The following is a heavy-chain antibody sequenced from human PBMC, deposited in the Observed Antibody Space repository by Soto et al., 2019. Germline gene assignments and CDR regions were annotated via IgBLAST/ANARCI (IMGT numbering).Heavy chain of an antibody. CDR2: ISFDGKKI. CDR3: ARRDFYCRGRNCFSGDYAMDV. J-gene: IGHJ6*02. D-gene: IGHD2-15*01. Sequence: GGSLRLSCTASGFTFSIYAMHWVRQAPGKGLKWVSIISFDGKKIDYAGSVRGRFTISRDNSQNTLYLQMDSLRTEDTAVYYCARRDFYCRGRNCFSGDYAMDVWGQGTTVTVSS. CDR1: GFTFSIYA. V-gene: IGHV3-30*04.